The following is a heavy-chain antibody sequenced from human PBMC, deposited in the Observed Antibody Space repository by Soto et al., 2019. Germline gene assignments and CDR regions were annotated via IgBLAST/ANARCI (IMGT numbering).Heavy chain of an antibody. V-gene: IGHV3-23*01. D-gene: IGHD2-2*01. CDR1: GFTFSSYA. CDR2: ISGSGGST. J-gene: IGHJ4*02. CDR3: AKGRGYCSTTSCYVGSDY. Sequence: EVQLLESGGGLVQPGGSLRLSCAASGFTFSSYAMSWVRQAPGKGLEWVSAISGSGGSTYYADSVKGRFTISRDNSKNSLYPQMHSLRAEDKAVYYCAKGRGYCSTTSCYVGSDYWGQGTLVTVSS.